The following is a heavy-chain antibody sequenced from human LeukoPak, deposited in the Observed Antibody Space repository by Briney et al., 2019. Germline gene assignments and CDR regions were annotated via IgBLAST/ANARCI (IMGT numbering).Heavy chain of an antibody. J-gene: IGHJ2*01. D-gene: IGHD2-2*01. CDR2: IIPIFGTA. CDR3: ARGDVVVPAAGEETFNWYFDL. V-gene: IGHV1-69*05. CDR1: GGTFSSYA. Sequence: SVKVSCKASGGTFSSYAISWVRQAPGQGLEWMGGIIPIFGTANYAQKFQGRVTITTDESTSTAYMELSSLRSEDTAVYYCARGDVVVPAAGEETFNWYFDLWGRGTLVTVSS.